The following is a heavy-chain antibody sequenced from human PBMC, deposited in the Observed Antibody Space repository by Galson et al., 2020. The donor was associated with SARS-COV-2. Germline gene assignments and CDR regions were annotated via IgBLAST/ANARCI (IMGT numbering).Heavy chain of an antibody. Sequence: SETLSLTCSVSGGTISSGIYFWSWIRQPAGKGLEWIGRIHSGGSTNYNPSLKSRVTISVDTSKNQFSLKLSSVTAADTAVYYCATEPVTLTYAYWGQGTLVTVSS. V-gene: IGHV4-61*02. CDR3: ATEPVTLTYAY. CDR1: GGTISSGIYF. D-gene: IGHD3-9*01. CDR2: IHSGGST. J-gene: IGHJ4*02.